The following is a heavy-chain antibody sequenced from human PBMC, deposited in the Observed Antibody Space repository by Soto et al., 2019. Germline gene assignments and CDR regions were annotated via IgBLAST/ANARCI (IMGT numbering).Heavy chain of an antibody. CDR2: IYYSGST. CDR1: GGSISSSSYY. J-gene: IGHJ4*02. V-gene: IGHV4-39*01. D-gene: IGHD2-2*02. CDR3: ARLWEVPAAIDY. Sequence: SETLSLTCTVSGGSISSSSYYWGWIRQPPGKGLEWIGSIYYSGSTYYNPSLKSRVTISVDTSKNQLSLKLSSVTAADTAVYYCARLWEVPAAIDYWGQGTLVTVSS.